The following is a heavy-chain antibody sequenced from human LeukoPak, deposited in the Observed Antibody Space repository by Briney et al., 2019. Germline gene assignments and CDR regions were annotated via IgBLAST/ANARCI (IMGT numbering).Heavy chain of an antibody. CDR2: IIPIFGTA. CDR3: ASYSSGYFAFDI. Sequence: SVKVSCKASGGTFISYAISWVRQAPGQGLEWMGGIIPIFGTANYAQKFQGRVTITTDESTSTAYMELSSLRSEDTAVYYCASYSSGYFAFDIWGQGTMVTVSS. J-gene: IGHJ3*02. D-gene: IGHD3-22*01. V-gene: IGHV1-69*05. CDR1: GGTFISYA.